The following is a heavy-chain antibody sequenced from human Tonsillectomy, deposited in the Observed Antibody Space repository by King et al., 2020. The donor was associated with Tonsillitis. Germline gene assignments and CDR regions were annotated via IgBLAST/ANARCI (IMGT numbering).Heavy chain of an antibody. Sequence: EVQLVESGGGLVKPGGSLRLSCAASGLTFSNAWMSWVRQAPGKGLEWVGRIKSKTDGGTTDYAAPVKGRFTISRDDSKNTLYLQMNSLKTEDTAMYYCTTVWLLFPDDYWGQGTLVTVSS. J-gene: IGHJ4*02. CDR2: IKSKTDGGTT. CDR3: TTVWLLFPDDY. CDR1: GLTFSNAW. D-gene: IGHD3-22*01. V-gene: IGHV3-15*01.